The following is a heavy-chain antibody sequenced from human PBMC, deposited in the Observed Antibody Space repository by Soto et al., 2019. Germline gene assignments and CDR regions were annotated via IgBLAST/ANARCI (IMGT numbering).Heavy chain of an antibody. CDR3: AKWGYSYGPFAGY. CDR2: ISGSGGST. Sequence: TGGSLILSCAASGFTFSTYAMTWVRQAPGKGLEWVSAISGSGGSTYYADSVKGRFTISRDNSKNTLYLQMNSLRAEDTAVYYCAKWGYSYGPFAGYWGQGTLVTVSS. CDR1: GFTFSTYA. J-gene: IGHJ4*02. V-gene: IGHV3-23*01. D-gene: IGHD5-18*01.